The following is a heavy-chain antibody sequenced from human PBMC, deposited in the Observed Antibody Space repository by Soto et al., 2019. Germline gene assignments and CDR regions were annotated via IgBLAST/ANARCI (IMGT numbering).Heavy chain of an antibody. V-gene: IGHV4-31*03. J-gene: IGHJ5*02. Sequence: SETLSLTCTVSSASVSSGAYYWGWVRQRPGRGLEWIGYIYESGYTYYNTSLKSRLTISLDRSNNQFSLGLTSVTAADTAVYYCVRAQRHTARVYPWFDPWGQGTLVTVS. CDR3: VRAQRHTARVYPWFDP. CDR2: IYESGYT. CDR1: SASVSSGAYY. D-gene: IGHD5-18*01.